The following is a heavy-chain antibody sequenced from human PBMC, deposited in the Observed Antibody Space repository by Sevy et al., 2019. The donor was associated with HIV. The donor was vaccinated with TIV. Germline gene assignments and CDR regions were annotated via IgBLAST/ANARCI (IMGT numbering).Heavy chain of an antibody. CDR1: GFTFSSYA. V-gene: IGHV3-23*01. CDR3: AKGAVGATKYYYYYMDV. D-gene: IGHD1-26*01. CDR2: ISGSGGST. Sequence: GGSLRLSCAASGFTFSSYAMSWVRQAPGKGLEWVSAISGSGGSTYYADSVKGRFTISRDNSKNTLYLQMNSLRAEDTAVYYCAKGAVGATKYYYYYMDVWGKGTTVTVSS. J-gene: IGHJ6*03.